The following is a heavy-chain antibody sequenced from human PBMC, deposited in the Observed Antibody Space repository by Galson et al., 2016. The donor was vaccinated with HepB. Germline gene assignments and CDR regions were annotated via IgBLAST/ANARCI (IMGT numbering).Heavy chain of an antibody. CDR3: ARYAGGANFDY. D-gene: IGHD2-8*01. CDR1: GGSVSGYF. Sequence: ETLSLTCTVSGGSVSGYFWGWIRQPPGGGLEWIGYIHYTGSADYNPSLKSRVTMSVDTSQNQFSLKPTSVTATDTAVYYCARYAGGANFDYWGQGTLAIVSS. V-gene: IGHV4-59*08. J-gene: IGHJ4*02. CDR2: IHYTGSA.